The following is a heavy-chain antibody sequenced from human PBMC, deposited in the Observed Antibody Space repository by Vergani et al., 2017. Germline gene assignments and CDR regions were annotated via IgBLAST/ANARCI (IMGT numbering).Heavy chain of an antibody. Sequence: EVQLVESGGGSVQSGGSLRLSCVASGFSFNTYWMHWVRQVPGKGLMWVARIDEYGNRATYGDFEKGRFTISRDNAKNTVFLQMNNLRADDAGVYYCVRTEYCTGIACNTRFDSWGQGALVTVSS. CDR3: VRTEYCTGIACNTRFDS. CDR1: GFSFNTYW. V-gene: IGHV3-74*03. J-gene: IGHJ5*01. CDR2: IDEYGNRA. D-gene: IGHD2-8*02.